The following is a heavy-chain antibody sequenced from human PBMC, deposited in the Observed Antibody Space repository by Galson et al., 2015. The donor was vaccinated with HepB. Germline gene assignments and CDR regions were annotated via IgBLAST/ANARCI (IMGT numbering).Heavy chain of an antibody. V-gene: IGHV4-39*01. Sequence: LTCTVSGGSISSSSYYWGWIRQPPGKGLEWIGSIYYSGSTYYNPSLKSRVTISVDTSKNQFSLKLSSVTAADTAVYYCARHRGRLPRYYFDYWGQGTLVTVSS. CDR1: GGSISSSSYY. CDR3: ARHRGRLPRYYFDY. D-gene: IGHD3-10*01. CDR2: IYYSGST. J-gene: IGHJ4*02.